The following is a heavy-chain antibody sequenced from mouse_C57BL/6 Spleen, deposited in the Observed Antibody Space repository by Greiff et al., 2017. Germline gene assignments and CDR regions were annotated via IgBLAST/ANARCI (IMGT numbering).Heavy chain of an antibody. Sequence: VQLQQSGAELAKPGASVKLSCKASGYTFTSYWMHWVKQRPGQGLEWIGYINPSSGYTKYNQKFKDKATLTADKSSSTAYMQLSSLTYEDSAVYYWASGGSYYYGSSYVAYFDGWGTGTTVTVSS. J-gene: IGHJ1*03. CDR2: INPSSGYT. V-gene: IGHV1-7*01. D-gene: IGHD1-1*01. CDR1: GYTFTSYW. CDR3: ASGGSYYYGSSYVAYFDG.